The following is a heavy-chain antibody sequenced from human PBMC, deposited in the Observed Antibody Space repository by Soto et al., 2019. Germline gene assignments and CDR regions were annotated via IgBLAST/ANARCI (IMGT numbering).Heavy chain of an antibody. Sequence: QVQLVQSGAEVKKPGASVKVSCKASGYTFTSYDINWVRQATGQGLEWMGWMNPNSGNTGYAQKFQGRVTMTRNTSISTAYMELSSLRSEDTAVYYCARVPPGGYCSGGSCYELDYWGQGTLVTVSS. V-gene: IGHV1-8*01. CDR1: GYTFTSYD. D-gene: IGHD2-15*01. CDR3: ARVPPGGYCSGGSCYELDY. J-gene: IGHJ4*02. CDR2: MNPNSGNT.